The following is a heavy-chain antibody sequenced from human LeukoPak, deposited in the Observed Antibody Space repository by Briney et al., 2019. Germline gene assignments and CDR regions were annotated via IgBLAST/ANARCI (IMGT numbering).Heavy chain of an antibody. CDR2: ISSSSSYI. D-gene: IGHD2-15*01. J-gene: IGHJ6*02. CDR3: ARVRCSGGSCYMDV. V-gene: IGHV3-21*01. CDR1: GFTFSSYS. Sequence: PGGSLRLSCAASGFTFSSYSMNWVRQAPGKGLEWVSSISSSSSYIYYADSVKGRFTISRDNAKNSLYLQMNSLRAEDTAVYYCARVRCSGGSCYMDVWGQGTTVTVSS.